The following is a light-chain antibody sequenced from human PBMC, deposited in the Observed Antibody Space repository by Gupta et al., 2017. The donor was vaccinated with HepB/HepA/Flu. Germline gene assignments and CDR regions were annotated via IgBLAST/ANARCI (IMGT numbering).Light chain of an antibody. V-gene: IGKV3-20*01. CDR3: QQDGSSPLA. CDR2: HAS. Sequence: EIVLTQSPVTLSLSPGERATLSCRASQSVSSSYLAWYQQKPGQAPRFLIYHASSRATGIPDRFSGSGSGTDFTLTISRLEPEDFAVYYCQQDGSSPLAFGGGTKVEIK. CDR1: QSVSSSY. J-gene: IGKJ4*01.